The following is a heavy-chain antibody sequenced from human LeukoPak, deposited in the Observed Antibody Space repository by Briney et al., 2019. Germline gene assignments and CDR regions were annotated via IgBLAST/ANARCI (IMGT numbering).Heavy chain of an antibody. Sequence: SETLSLTCTVSGGAISSSSYYWGWIRQPPGKGLEWIGSIYYSGSTYYNPSLESRLTISVDTSKNQFSLKLSSVTAADTAVYYCARGSPYQHWGQGTLVTVSS. CDR2: IYYSGST. D-gene: IGHD2-2*01. V-gene: IGHV4-39*01. J-gene: IGHJ4*02. CDR3: ARGSPYQH. CDR1: GGAISSSSYY.